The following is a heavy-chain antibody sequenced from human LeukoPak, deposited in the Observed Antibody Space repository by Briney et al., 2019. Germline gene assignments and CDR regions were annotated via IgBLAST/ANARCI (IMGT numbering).Heavy chain of an antibody. Sequence: GSSVKVSCKCCGGTYSSYAMSGVGQAAGQGLEWMGGNIHIFGTANYAQKFQGRVTITADESTSTAYMELSSLRSEDTAVYYCARDPVPTPPFYGSGSYGGGYWGQGTLVTVSS. CDR2: NIHIFGTA. J-gene: IGHJ4*02. V-gene: IGHV1-69*01. CDR3: ARDPVPTPPFYGSGSYGGGY. CDR1: GGTYSSYA. D-gene: IGHD3-10*01.